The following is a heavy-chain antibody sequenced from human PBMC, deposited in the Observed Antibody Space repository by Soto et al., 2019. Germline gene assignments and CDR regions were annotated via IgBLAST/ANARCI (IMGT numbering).Heavy chain of an antibody. D-gene: IGHD6-19*01. CDR2: IYYSGST. CDR3: ARLGSGFSV. J-gene: IGHJ4*02. Sequence: SETLSLTCTVSGGSISNYYWSWIRQPPGKGLEWIGYIYYSGSTNYNPSLKSRVTISVDTSKNQFSLKLSSVTAADTAVYYCARLGSGFSVWGQGTLVTVS. CDR1: GGSISNYY. V-gene: IGHV4-59*08.